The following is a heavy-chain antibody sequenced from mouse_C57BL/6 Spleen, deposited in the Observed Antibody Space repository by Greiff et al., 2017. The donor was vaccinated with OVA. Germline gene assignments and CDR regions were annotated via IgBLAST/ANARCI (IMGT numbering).Heavy chain of an antibody. V-gene: IGHV1-18*01. CDR3: ARCYYDHDGVMDY. D-gene: IGHD2-4*01. CDR1: GYTFTDYN. Sequence: EVQLQQSGPELVKPGASVKIPCKASGYTFTDYNMDWVKQSHGKSLEWIGDINPNNGGTIYNQKFKGKATLTVDQSSSTAYMELRSLTSEDTAVYYCARCYYDHDGVMDYWGQGTSVTVSS. J-gene: IGHJ4*01. CDR2: INPNNGGT.